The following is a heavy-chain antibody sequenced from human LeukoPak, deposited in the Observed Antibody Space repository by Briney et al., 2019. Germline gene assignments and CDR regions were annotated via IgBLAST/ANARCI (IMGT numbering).Heavy chain of an antibody. CDR3: ATDRTFRCSSTSCYGIFDY. CDR2: MNPNSGNT. Sequence: GASVKVSCKASGYTFTSYVINWVRQATGQGLEWMGWMNPNSGNTGYAQKFQGRVTMTRNTSISTAYMELSSLRSEDTAVYYCATDRTFRCSSTSCYGIFDYWGQGTLVTVSS. V-gene: IGHV1-8*01. J-gene: IGHJ4*02. CDR1: GYTFTSYV. D-gene: IGHD2-2*01.